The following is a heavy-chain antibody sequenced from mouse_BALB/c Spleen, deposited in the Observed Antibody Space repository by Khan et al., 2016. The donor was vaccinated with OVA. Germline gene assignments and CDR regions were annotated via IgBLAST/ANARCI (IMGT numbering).Heavy chain of an antibody. V-gene: IGHV1-7*01. J-gene: IGHJ3*01. CDR3: ANNGSSCAWLTY. CDR1: GYTFTSYW. D-gene: IGHD1-1*01. CDR2: INPSTGYT. Sequence: QVQLKESGAELAKPGASVKMSCKASGYTFTSYWMHWVKQRPGQGLEWIGYINPSTGYTEYNQKFKDKATLTADKSSSTAYMQLSSLTSEDSAVYYCANNGSSCAWLTYWGQGTMVTVSA.